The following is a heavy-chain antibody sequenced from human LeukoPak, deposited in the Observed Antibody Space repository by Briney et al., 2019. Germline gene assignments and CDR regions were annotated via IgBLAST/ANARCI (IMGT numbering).Heavy chain of an antibody. J-gene: IGHJ5*02. D-gene: IGHD2-2*01. CDR3: ARGPPIVVVPAARIDP. CDR1: GHTFTGYY. CDR2: INPNSGGT. V-gene: IGHV1-2*04. Sequence: GASVKVSCKASGHTFTGYYMHWVRQAPGQGLEWMGWINPNSGGTNYAQKFQGWVTMTRDTSISTAYMELSRLRSDDTAVYYCARGPPIVVVPAARIDPWGQGTLVTVSS.